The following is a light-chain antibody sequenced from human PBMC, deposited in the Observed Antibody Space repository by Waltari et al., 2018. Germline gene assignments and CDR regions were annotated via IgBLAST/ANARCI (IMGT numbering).Light chain of an antibody. CDR1: SGPISITAY. CDR2: QGN. CDR3: SMYMGSGIWV. Sequence: QTVMPQEPSLSVSSAGAVTLTCASSSGPISITAYAPWYQQTPGQAPHTLVYQGNSRYAAVPVRFSGSILGNKAALTITGGQADDDSDYSCSMYMGSGIWVYDGGNKLTFL. V-gene: IGLV8-61*01. J-gene: IGLJ3*02.